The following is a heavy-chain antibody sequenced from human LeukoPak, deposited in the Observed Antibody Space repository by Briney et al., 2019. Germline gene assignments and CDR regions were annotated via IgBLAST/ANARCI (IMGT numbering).Heavy chain of an antibody. D-gene: IGHD1-26*01. CDR3: ARESSALLRVGATTHFDY. CDR2: ILYNGNDK. Sequence: GGCLRLSCAASGFTFSSYGMHWVRQAPGKGLEWVAFILYNGNDKYYADSVKGRFTISRDNSKNTLYLQMNSLRAEDTAVYYCARESSALLRVGATTHFDYWGQGTLVTVSS. CDR1: GFTFSSYG. J-gene: IGHJ4*02. V-gene: IGHV3-30*02.